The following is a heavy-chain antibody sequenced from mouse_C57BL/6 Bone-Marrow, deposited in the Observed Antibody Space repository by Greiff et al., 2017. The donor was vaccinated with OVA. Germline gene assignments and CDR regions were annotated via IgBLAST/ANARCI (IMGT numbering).Heavy chain of an antibody. CDR3: ASSGTARDYYAMDY. V-gene: IGHV1-55*01. CDR1: GYTFTSYW. Sequence: QVQLQQPGAELVKPGASVKMSCKASGYTFTSYWITWVKQRPGQGLEWIGDIYPGSGSTNYNEKFKGKATLTADKSSSTAYMQLNSLTSEDSAVYFCASSGTARDYYAMDYWGQGTSVTVSS. J-gene: IGHJ4*01. CDR2: IYPGSGST. D-gene: IGHD3-2*02.